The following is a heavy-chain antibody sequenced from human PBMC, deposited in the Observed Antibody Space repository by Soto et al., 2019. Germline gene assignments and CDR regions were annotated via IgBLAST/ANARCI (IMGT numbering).Heavy chain of an antibody. CDR3: ARETNYYDSSGLGDYFDY. CDR2: IKQDGSEK. Sequence: GGSLRLSCAASGFTFSSYWMSWVRQAPGKGLEWVANIKQDGSEKYYVDSVKGRFTISRDNAKNSLYLRMNSLRAEDTAVYYCARETNYYDSSGLGDYFDYWGQGTLVTVSS. V-gene: IGHV3-7*01. CDR1: GFTFSSYW. J-gene: IGHJ4*02. D-gene: IGHD3-22*01.